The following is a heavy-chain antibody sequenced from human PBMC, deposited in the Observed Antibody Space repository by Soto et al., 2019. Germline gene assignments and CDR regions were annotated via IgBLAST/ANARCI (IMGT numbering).Heavy chain of an antibody. CDR1: GFTFSSYA. J-gene: IGHJ5*02. Sequence: QVQLVESGGGVVQPGRSLRLSCAASGFTFSSYAMHWVRQAPGKGLEWVAVISYDGSNKYYADSVNGRFTISRDNSKNTLYLQMNSLRAEDTAVYYCARDVTMALSNWFDPWGQGTLVTVSS. D-gene: IGHD2-21*02. V-gene: IGHV3-30-3*01. CDR2: ISYDGSNK. CDR3: ARDVTMALSNWFDP.